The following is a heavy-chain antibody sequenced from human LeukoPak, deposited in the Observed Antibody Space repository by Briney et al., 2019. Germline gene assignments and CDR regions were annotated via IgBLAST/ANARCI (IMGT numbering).Heavy chain of an antibody. CDR2: IYTSGST. CDR1: GGSISSYY. Sequence: SETLSLTCTVSGGSISSYYWSRIRQPAGKGLEWIGRIYTSGSTNYNPSLKSRVTMSVDTSKNQFSLKLSSVTAADTAVYYCARGPSKRGTRKFDYWGQGTLVTVSS. CDR3: ARGPSKRGTRKFDY. D-gene: IGHD1-1*01. J-gene: IGHJ4*02. V-gene: IGHV4-4*07.